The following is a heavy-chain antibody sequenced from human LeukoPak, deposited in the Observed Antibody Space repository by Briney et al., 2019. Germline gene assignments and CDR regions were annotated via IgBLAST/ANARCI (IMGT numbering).Heavy chain of an antibody. J-gene: IGHJ4*02. CDR2: ISWNSASI. CDR3: AKGPPIGTPYYYFDY. D-gene: IGHD2-21*01. CDR1: GFPFDVYA. Sequence: GRSLRLSCAASGFPFDVYAMHWVRQPPGRGLEGVAGISWNSASIAYADSVKGRFTISRDNAEKSVYLQMNSLGVEDTALYYCAKGPPIGTPYYYFDYWGQGTLVTVSS. V-gene: IGHV3-9*01.